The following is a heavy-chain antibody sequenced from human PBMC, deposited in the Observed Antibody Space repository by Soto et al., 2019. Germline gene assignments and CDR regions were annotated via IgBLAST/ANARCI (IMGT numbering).Heavy chain of an antibody. CDR1: GFTFSSNN. V-gene: IGHV3-48*02. D-gene: IGHD1-26*01. Sequence: GGSLRLSCEASGFTFSSNNLNWVRQAPGKGLEWVSYISFSSSNIYYADSVKDRFTISRDNAKNSLYLQMNSLRDEDTAVYYCARAPGESGSYYGFFDNWGQGTLVTVSS. J-gene: IGHJ4*02. CDR2: ISFSSSNI. CDR3: ARAPGESGSYYGFFDN.